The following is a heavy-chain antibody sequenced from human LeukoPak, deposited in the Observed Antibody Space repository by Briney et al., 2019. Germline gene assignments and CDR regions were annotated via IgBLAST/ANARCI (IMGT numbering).Heavy chain of an antibody. V-gene: IGHV4-59*01. Sequence: PSETLSLTCTVSGGSISSYYWGWIRQPPGKGLEWIGYIYYSGSTNYNPSLKSRVTISVDTSKNQFSLKLSSVTAADTAVYYCARSPPFYGDYVFDYWGQGTLVTVSS. CDR1: GGSISSYY. CDR2: IYYSGST. D-gene: IGHD4-17*01. J-gene: IGHJ4*02. CDR3: ARSPPFYGDYVFDY.